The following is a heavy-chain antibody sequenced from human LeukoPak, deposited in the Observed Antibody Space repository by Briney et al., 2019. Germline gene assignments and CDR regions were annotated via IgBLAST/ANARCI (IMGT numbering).Heavy chain of an antibody. CDR1: GFTFSSYW. D-gene: IGHD4-17*01. CDR2: IKQDGSEK. CDR3: ARTPGEGWFDP. V-gene: IGHV3-7*01. Sequence: GGSLRLSCAASGFTFSSYWMSWVRQAPGKGLEWVASIKQDGSEKYYVDSVKGRFTISRDNAKNSLYLQMNSLRAEDTALYYCARTPGEGWFDPWGQGTLVTVSS. J-gene: IGHJ5*02.